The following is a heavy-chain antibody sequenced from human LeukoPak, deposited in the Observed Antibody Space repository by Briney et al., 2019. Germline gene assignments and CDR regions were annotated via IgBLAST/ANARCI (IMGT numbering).Heavy chain of an antibody. V-gene: IGHV3-53*01. D-gene: IGHD6-19*01. J-gene: IGHJ4*02. Sequence: GGSLRLSCAASGFTVSSNYMSWVRQAPGKGLEWVSVIYSGGSTYYADSVKGRFTISRDNSKNTLYLQMNSLRAEDTAVYYCARDSGSSGWTGDYWGQGTLVTVSS. CDR3: ARDSGSSGWTGDY. CDR1: GFTVSSNY. CDR2: IYSGGST.